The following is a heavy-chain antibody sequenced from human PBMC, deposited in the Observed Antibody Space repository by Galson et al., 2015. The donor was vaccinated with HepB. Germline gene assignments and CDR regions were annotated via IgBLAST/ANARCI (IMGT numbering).Heavy chain of an antibody. CDR1: GSSFTSYW. CDR3: ARLVRDWWPPDY. Sequence: QSGAEVKKPGESLRISCQGSGSSFTSYWIGWVRQMPGKGLEWLGIIYPNDSQTRHSPSFQGQVSNSVDKTSRTAYLQWSSLKASDTATYYCARLVRDWWPPDYGGQGTLVTVSS. D-gene: IGHD2-8*02. CDR2: IYPNDSQT. V-gene: IGHV5-51*01. J-gene: IGHJ4*02.